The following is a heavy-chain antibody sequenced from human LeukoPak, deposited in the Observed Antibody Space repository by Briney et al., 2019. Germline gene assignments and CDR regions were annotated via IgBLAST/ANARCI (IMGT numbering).Heavy chain of an antibody. Sequence: GGSLRLSCAASGFTFDDYTMHWVRQPPGKGLEWVSLINWDGDITEYADSVKGRFTISRDNAKNSLYLQMNSLRAEDTAVYYCARGGIEQWLVPLGGLSAGYYYMDVWGKGTTVTVSS. CDR3: ARGGIEQWLVPLGGLSAGYYYMDV. CDR2: INWDGDIT. D-gene: IGHD6-19*01. CDR1: GFTFDDYT. J-gene: IGHJ6*03. V-gene: IGHV3-43*01.